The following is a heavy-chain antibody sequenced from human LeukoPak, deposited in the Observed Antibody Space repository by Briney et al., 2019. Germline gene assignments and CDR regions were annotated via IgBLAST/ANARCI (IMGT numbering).Heavy chain of an antibody. J-gene: IGHJ4*02. Sequence: ASVKVSCKASGCTFTGYYMHWVRQAPGQGLEWMGWINPNSGGTNYAQKFQGRVTMTRDTSISTAYMELSRLRSDDTAVYYCARWYYYDSSGYSAFDYWGQGTLVTVSS. V-gene: IGHV1-2*02. CDR2: INPNSGGT. CDR1: GCTFTGYY. D-gene: IGHD3-22*01. CDR3: ARWYYYDSSGYSAFDY.